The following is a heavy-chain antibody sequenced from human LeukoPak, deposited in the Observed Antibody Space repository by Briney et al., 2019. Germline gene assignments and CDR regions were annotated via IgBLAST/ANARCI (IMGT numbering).Heavy chain of an antibody. Sequence: GESLKISCKGSGYSFTSYWIGWVRQMPGKGLEWMGIIYPGDSDTRYNPSFQGQVTISADKSISTAYLQWSSLKASDTAMYYCARGDSVDYGDYIGWFDPWGQGTLVTVSS. V-gene: IGHV5-51*01. CDR2: IYPGDSDT. J-gene: IGHJ5*02. CDR3: ARGDSVDYGDYIGWFDP. CDR1: GYSFTSYW. D-gene: IGHD4-17*01.